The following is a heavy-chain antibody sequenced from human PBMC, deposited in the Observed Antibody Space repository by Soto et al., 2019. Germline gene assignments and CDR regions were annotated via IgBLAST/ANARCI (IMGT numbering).Heavy chain of an antibody. CDR3: AREGDGYNLGPSVDFDY. J-gene: IGHJ4*02. V-gene: IGHV1-46*03. CDR1: GYTFTTYY. CDR2: INPSGGST. D-gene: IGHD5-12*01. Sequence: QVQLVQSGAEVKKPGASVKVSCKASGYTFTTYYMHWVRQAPGQGLEWMGVINPSGGSTSYAQTFQGRVTVTSDTSTSTLYMELSSLRSEDTAVYYCAREGDGYNLGPSVDFDYWGQGTLVTVSS.